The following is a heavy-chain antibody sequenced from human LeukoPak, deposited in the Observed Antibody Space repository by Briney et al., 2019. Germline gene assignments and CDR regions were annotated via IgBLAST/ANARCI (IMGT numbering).Heavy chain of an antibody. CDR3: ARPRLIVGAPDFDY. Sequence: GGSLRPSCAASGFTFSAYWMHWVRQVPGEGLVWVSRINSDGSSSTYVDSVKGRFTISRDNAKNTLYLRMNSLRAEDTAVYYCARPRLIVGAPDFDYWGQGTLVTVSS. CDR2: INSDGSSS. J-gene: IGHJ4*02. V-gene: IGHV3-74*03. CDR1: GFTFSAYW. D-gene: IGHD1-26*01.